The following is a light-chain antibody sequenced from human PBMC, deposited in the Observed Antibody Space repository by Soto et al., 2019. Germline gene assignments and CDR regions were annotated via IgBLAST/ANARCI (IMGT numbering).Light chain of an antibody. CDR2: DAS. J-gene: IGKJ4*01. CDR1: QSVSSGS. V-gene: IGKV3-20*01. Sequence: EIVLTQSPGTLSLSPGERATLSCRASQSVSSGSLAWYQQKPGQAPRLLIYDASSRATGIPDRFSGSGSGTDFTLTISRLVPEDCAVYYCQQYGSSLLTFGGGTKVEIK. CDR3: QQYGSSLLT.